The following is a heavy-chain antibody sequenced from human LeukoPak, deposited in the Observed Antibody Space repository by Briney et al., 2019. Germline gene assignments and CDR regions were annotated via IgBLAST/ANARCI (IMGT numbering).Heavy chain of an antibody. Sequence: SETLSLTCSVSGGSVTSGTYHWGWNRQPPGKGLEWIGSVYFDGSTHYNPSLQSRVTISVDTSKNQFSLRLSSVTAADTALYYCARDHYYDGRGRFDPWGQGTLVTVSS. CDR2: VYFDGST. V-gene: IGHV4-39*07. CDR3: ARDHYYDGRGRFDP. D-gene: IGHD3-16*01. J-gene: IGHJ5*02. CDR1: GGSVTSGTYH.